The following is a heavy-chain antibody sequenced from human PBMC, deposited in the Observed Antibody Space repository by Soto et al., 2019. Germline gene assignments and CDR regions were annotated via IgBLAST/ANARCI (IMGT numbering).Heavy chain of an antibody. V-gene: IGHV1-8*01. Sequence: ASVKVSCKASGYTFTSYDINWVRQATGQGLEWMGWMNPSSGNTGYAQKFQGRVTMTRNTSISTAYMELSSLRSEDTAVYYCARGRGARGYSGYDKQYNWFDPWGQGTLVTVSS. CDR3: ARGRGARGYSGYDKQYNWFDP. CDR1: GYTFTSYD. J-gene: IGHJ5*02. D-gene: IGHD5-12*01. CDR2: MNPSSGNT.